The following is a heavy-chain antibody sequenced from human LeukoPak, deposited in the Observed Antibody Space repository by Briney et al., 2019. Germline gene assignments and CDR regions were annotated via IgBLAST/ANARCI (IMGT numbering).Heavy chain of an antibody. CDR1: GFAFSSYS. J-gene: IGHJ4*02. CDR2: ISSSSITI. Sequence: GGSLRLSCAASGFAFSSYSLNWVRKAQGKGLKGVSFISSSSITIYYADSVKGRFTISRDNAEKSLYLQMNSLRAEDTAVYYCARDRGGSYSAIDYWGQGTLVTVSS. V-gene: IGHV3-48*04. D-gene: IGHD2-15*01. CDR3: ARDRGGSYSAIDY.